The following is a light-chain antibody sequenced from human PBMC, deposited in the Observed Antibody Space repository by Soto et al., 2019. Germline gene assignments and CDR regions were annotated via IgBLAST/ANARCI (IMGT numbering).Light chain of an antibody. Sequence: DVVMTQSPLSMHATXGQPASIGCRTESSLVHNHGLASFIWFQQRQGXAPRGXXYKVSNRDTGVPARFSGSGSGTDFALKISRVEAEDVGVYYCMQGTHWPITFGQGTRLEIK. CDR2: KVS. CDR1: SSLVHNHGLAS. J-gene: IGKJ5*01. CDR3: MQGTHWPIT. V-gene: IGKV2-30*02.